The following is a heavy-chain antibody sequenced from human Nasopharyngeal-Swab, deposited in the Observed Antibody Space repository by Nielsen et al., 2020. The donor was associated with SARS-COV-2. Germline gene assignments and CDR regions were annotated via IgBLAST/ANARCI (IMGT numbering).Heavy chain of an antibody. CDR3: VREFEATGATYLDY. CDR1: GFTFSSHV. CDR2: ITSSSSTR. V-gene: IGHV3-48*02. D-gene: IGHD1-26*01. Sequence: GESLKISCAASGFTFSSHVMNWVRQGPGKGLEWVSYITSSSSTRYYADSVKGRFTVSRDNAKNSLYLQMSSLRDEDTAVYYCVREFEATGATYLDYWGLGTLVTFSS. J-gene: IGHJ4*02.